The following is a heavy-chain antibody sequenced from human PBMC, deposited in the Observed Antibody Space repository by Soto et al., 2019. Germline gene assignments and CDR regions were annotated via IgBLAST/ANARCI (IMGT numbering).Heavy chain of an antibody. CDR1: GPTFIAYY. V-gene: IGHV1-2*02. D-gene: IGHD5-12*01. CDR3: ARISVDVPE. CDR2: IDPKSGGT. Sequence: QLVQSGAEVKKPGASVKVSCKTSGPTFIAYYIHWVRQAPGQGLEWMGWIDPKSGGTTYEQKFLGRVTMTRDTSINTAYMELNTLTSDDTALYYCARISVDVPEWGQGTLIIVSS. J-gene: IGHJ4*02.